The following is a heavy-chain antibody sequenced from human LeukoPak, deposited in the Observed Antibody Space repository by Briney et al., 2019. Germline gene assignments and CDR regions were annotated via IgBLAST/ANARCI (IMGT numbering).Heavy chain of an antibody. D-gene: IGHD2-2*02. J-gene: IGHJ6*04. V-gene: IGHV1-2*02. Sequence: ASVKVSWKASGYTFTGYYMHWVRQAPGQGLEWMGWINPNSGGTNYAQKFQGRVTMTRDTSISTAYMELSRLRSDDTAVYYCARDQWGDHIVVVPAAISPSRAMDVWGTGTTVTVSS. CDR3: ARDQWGDHIVVVPAAISPSRAMDV. CDR1: GYTFTGYY. CDR2: INPNSGGT.